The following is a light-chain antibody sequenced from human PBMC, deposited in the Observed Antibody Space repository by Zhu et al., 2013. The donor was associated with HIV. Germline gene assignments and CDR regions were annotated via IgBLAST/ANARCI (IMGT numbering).Light chain of an antibody. Sequence: SYELTQQPSVSVAPGKTARITCGGNNIGSKSVNWYQRKPGQAPVVVVYDDSDRPSGIPERFSGSNSGNTATLTISRVEAGDEADYYCQAWDSRTAVFGGGTKLTVL. CDR2: DDS. CDR3: QAWDSRTAV. J-gene: IGLJ2*01. V-gene: IGLV3-21*01. CDR1: NIGSKS.